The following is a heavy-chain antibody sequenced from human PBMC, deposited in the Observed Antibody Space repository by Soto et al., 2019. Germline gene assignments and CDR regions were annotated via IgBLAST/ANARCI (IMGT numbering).Heavy chain of an antibody. Sequence: EVQLLESGGSLVQPGGSLRLSCAASGFSFSTYAMGWVRQAPGKGLEWVSAISGSGSATYYADPVKGRFTISRYNSKDPLYLQMNRLRAGYTAVYYCAKDIKATGTNVIYDSWGQGSLVTVSS. CDR3: AKDIKATGTNVIYDS. V-gene: IGHV3-23*01. J-gene: IGHJ4*02. D-gene: IGHD1-7*01. CDR2: ISGSGSAT. CDR1: GFSFSTYA.